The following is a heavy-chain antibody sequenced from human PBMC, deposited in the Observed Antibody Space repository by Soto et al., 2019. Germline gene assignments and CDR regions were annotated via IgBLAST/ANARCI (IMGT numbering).Heavy chain of an antibody. CDR3: ARDSSRYCSGGSCYYYYYGMDV. Sequence: QVQLQQWGAGLLKPSETLSLTCAVYGGSFSGYYWSWIRQPPGKGLEWIGEIYHRGSTNYNPSLKSRVTISVNTSKNQLSLKLSSVTAADTAVYYCARDSSRYCSGGSCYYYYYGMDVWGQGTTVTVSS. V-gene: IGHV4-34*01. J-gene: IGHJ6*02. D-gene: IGHD2-15*01. CDR1: GGSFSGYY. CDR2: IYHRGST.